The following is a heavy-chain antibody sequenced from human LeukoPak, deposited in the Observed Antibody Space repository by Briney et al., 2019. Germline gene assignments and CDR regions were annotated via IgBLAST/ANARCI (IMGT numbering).Heavy chain of an antibody. CDR2: IYYSGST. Sequence: SETLSLTCTVSGGSISSYYWSWIRQPPGKGLEWIGYIYYSGSTSYNPSLKSRVTISVDTSKNQFSLKLSSVTAADTAVYYCASQGAAGIDYWGQGTLVTVSS. J-gene: IGHJ4*02. V-gene: IGHV4-59*01. D-gene: IGHD6-13*01. CDR3: ASQGAAGIDY. CDR1: GGSISSYY.